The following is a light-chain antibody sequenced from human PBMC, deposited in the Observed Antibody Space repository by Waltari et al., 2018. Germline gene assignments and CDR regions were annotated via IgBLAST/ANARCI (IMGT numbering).Light chain of an antibody. J-gene: IGKJ1*01. Sequence: EIVLTQSPGTLSLSPGDTATLPCRASQSVSRALVWYQQKPGQAPRLLIYDASRRAPGIPDRFSGSGSGTDFSLTISRLEPEDFAVYYCQKYERLPATFGQGTKVEIK. V-gene: IGKV3-20*01. CDR1: QSVSRA. CDR2: DAS. CDR3: QKYERLPAT.